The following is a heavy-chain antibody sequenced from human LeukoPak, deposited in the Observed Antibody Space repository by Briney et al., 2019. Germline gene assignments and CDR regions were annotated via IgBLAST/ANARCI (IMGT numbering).Heavy chain of an antibody. D-gene: IGHD5-18*01. Sequence: SETLSLTCAVSGYSISSGYYWGWIRQPPGKGLEWIGSIYHNGSTYYNPSLKSRVTISVDTSKNQFSLKLSSVTAADTAVYYCARDVVDTAMVPKYYFDYWGQGTLVTVSS. CDR2: IYHNGST. CDR3: ARDVVDTAMVPKYYFDY. J-gene: IGHJ4*02. V-gene: IGHV4-38-2*02. CDR1: GYSISSGYY.